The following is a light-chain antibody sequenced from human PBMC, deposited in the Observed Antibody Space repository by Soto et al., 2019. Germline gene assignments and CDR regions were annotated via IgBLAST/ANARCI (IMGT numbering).Light chain of an antibody. J-gene: IGLJ2*01. V-gene: IGLV7-43*01. CDR1: TGAVTSGNY. Sequence: QAVVTQEPSLTVSPGGTVTLTCASSTGAVTSGNYPNWFQQKPGQAPRALIYSTSNKYSWTPVRFSGYLLGDKAALTLSGVQPDDEAEYYCLLNYGGALVFGGGTKVTVL. CDR2: STS. CDR3: LLNYGGALV.